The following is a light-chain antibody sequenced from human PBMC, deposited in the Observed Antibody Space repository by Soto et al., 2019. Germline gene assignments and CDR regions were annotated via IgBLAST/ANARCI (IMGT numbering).Light chain of an antibody. V-gene: IGKV1-5*01. J-gene: IGKJ1*01. CDR1: QRINNW. CDR3: QQYDSFWT. Sequence: DIQMTQSPSTLSASVGDRVTITCRASQRINNWLAWYQQKPGEAPKFLIYDASNLESGVPSRFRGSGSGTEFTLTISNLRPDDFATYFCQQYDSFWTFGQGT. CDR2: DAS.